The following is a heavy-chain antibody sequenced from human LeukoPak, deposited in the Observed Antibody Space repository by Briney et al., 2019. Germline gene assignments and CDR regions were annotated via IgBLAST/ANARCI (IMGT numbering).Heavy chain of an antibody. J-gene: IGHJ4*01. V-gene: IGHV3-15*01. CDR2: IKSKADDGAI. CDR1: GFSCTNAW. D-gene: IGHD3-22*01. CDR3: TTGERRFDSSGYYTYYFDY. Sequence: GGSLRLSCAVSGFSCTNAWMRWVRQAAGKGLEGVSRIKSKADDGAIDYGAPVKRRFTISRDESKNTLYLKMNSLKTEVTAVYYGTTGERRFDSSGYYTYYFDYWGQGTLVTVSS.